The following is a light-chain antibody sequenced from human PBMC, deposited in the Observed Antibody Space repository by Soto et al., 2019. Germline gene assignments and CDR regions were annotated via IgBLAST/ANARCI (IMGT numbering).Light chain of an antibody. CDR2: GAS. CDR3: LQHNSYPRT. CDR1: QGISSY. J-gene: IGKJ1*01. Sequence: QLTHSPCSLSASLGDRVTSTFGSRQGISSYLACYQQKPGKAPKRLIYGASTLQIGVPSRFSGSGFGTEFPLTISSLQPEDFPTYYCLQHNSYPRTFGQGPKVDTK. V-gene: IGKV1-9*01.